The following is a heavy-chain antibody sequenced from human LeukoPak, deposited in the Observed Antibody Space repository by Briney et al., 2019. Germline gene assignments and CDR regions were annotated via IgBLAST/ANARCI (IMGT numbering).Heavy chain of an antibody. D-gene: IGHD6-19*01. CDR2: IYYSGST. CDR3: ASPSGARTPGYSSGWVPR. V-gene: IGHV4-39*07. CDR1: GGSISSSSYY. Sequence: SETLSLTCTVSGGSISSSSYYWGWIRQPPGKGLEWIGSIYYSGSTYYNPSLKSRVTISVDTSKNQFSLKLSPVTAADTAVYYCASPSGARTPGYSSGWVPRWGQGTLVTVSS. J-gene: IGHJ4*02.